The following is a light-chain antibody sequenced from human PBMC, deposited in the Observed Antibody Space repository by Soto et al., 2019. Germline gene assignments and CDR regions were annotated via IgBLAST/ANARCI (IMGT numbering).Light chain of an antibody. CDR3: QQSYSTPPLT. V-gene: IGKV1-39*01. CDR1: QSISSY. Sequence: DIQMTQSPSSLSASVGDRVTITCRASQSISSYLNWYQQKPGKAPKLLIYAASSLQSGVPSRFSGSGSGTDFTLTISSLQPEDFATYYCQQSYSTPPLTFGGGTKFEIK. CDR2: AAS. J-gene: IGKJ4*01.